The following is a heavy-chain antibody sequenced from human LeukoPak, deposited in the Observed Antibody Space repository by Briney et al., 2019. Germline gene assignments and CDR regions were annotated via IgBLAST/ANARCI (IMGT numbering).Heavy chain of an antibody. D-gene: IGHD3-10*01. J-gene: IGHJ4*02. CDR2: ISSNGDST. CDR1: GFTFSSYA. Sequence: PGGSLRLSCAASGFTFSSYAMHWVRQAPGKGLEYVSAISSNGDSTYYANSVKGRFTISRDNSKNTLYLQMGSLRAEDMAVYYCARGTRGFDYWGQGTLVTVSS. V-gene: IGHV3-64*01. CDR3: ARGTRGFDY.